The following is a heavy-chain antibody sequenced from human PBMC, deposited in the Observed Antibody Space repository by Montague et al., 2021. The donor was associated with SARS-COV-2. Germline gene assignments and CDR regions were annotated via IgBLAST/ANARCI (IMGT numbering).Heavy chain of an antibody. Sequence: SETLSLTCTVSGDSISSSSYYWAWIRQPPGKGLEWIGEINHSGSTNYNPSLKSRVTISVDTSKNQFSLKLSSVTAADTAVYYCARTGRYMNAFGGVIARPSDVDYWGQGTLVTVSS. V-gene: IGHV4-39*01. CDR3: ARTGRYMNAFGGVIARPSDVDY. CDR1: GDSISSSSYY. CDR2: INHSGST. J-gene: IGHJ4*02. D-gene: IGHD3-16*02.